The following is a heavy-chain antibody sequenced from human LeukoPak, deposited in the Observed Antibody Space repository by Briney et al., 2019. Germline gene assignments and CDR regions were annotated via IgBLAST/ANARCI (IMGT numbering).Heavy chain of an antibody. CDR3: AKDSCGYSSGGPLFDY. V-gene: IGHV3-30*18. CDR2: ISYDGSNK. D-gene: IGHD6-19*01. J-gene: IGHJ4*02. Sequence: GRSLRLSCAASGFSFSSYGMHWVRQAPGKGLEWVAIISYDGSNKYYADSVKGRFTISRDNSKNTLSLQMNSLRPEDTAVYYCAKDSCGYSSGGPLFDYWGQGTLVTVSS. CDR1: GFSFSSYG.